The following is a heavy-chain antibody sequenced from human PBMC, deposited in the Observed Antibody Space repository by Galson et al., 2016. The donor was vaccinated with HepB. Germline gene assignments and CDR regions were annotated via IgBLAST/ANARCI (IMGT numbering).Heavy chain of an antibody. D-gene: IGHD3-3*01. CDR1: GFPFSDFA. CDR3: AKTSRRSLFLGWIDS. CDR2: VVGSGSGP. J-gene: IGHJ5*01. Sequence: SLRLSCAASGFPFSDFAMSWVRQAPGRGLEWVAGVVGSGSGPYNADAAKGRFTVSRDNARNSLYLQMSSLRAEDTAVYYCAKTSRRSLFLGWIDSWGQGALVTVSS. V-gene: IGHV3-23*01.